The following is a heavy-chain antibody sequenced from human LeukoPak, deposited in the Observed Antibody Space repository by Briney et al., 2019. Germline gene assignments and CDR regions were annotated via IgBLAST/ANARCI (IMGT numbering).Heavy chain of an antibody. CDR1: GFTFSSYW. J-gene: IGHJ4*02. Sequence: PGGSLRLSCAASGFTFSSYWMSWVRQAPGKGLEWAANIKQDGSEKYYVDSVKGRFTISRDNSKNTLYLQMNSLRAEDTAVYYCARGGDAVAGTFDYWGQGTLVTVSS. CDR3: ARGGDAVAGTFDY. CDR2: IKQDGSEK. D-gene: IGHD6-19*01. V-gene: IGHV3-7*03.